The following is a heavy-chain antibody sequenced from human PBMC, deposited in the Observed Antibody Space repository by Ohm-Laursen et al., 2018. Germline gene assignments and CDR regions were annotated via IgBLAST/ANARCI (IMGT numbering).Heavy chain of an antibody. D-gene: IGHD6-19*01. CDR1: GGSITSHSWNY. Sequence: GTLSLTCTVSGGSITSHSWNYWSWIRQPPGKGLEWIGYIDYRGSTKYNPSLRSRVTMSIDTSRNQFSLKLSSVTAADTAVYYCATTTMDTSGWFGNYFDSWGQGTLVTVSA. V-gene: IGHV4-59*08. CDR2: IDYRGST. J-gene: IGHJ4*02. CDR3: ATTTMDTSGWFGNYFDS.